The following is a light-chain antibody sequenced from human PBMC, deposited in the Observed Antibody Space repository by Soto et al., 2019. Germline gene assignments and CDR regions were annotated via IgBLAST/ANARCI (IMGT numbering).Light chain of an antibody. CDR1: QGISSY. CDR3: QQYYSYSWT. J-gene: IGKJ1*01. CDR2: AAY. Sequence: AIRMTQSPSSLSASTGDRVTITCRASQGISSYLAWYQQKPGKAPKLLIYAAYTLQSGVQSRFSGSGSGTDFTLTIRCLQSEDFATYYCQQYYSYSWTFGQGTKVDIK. V-gene: IGKV1-8*01.